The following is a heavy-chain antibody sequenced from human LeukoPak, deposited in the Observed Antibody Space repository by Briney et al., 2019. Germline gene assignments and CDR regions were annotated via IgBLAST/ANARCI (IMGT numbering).Heavy chain of an antibody. Sequence: ASVTVSCKASGYTFTSYGISWVRQAPGQGLEWMGWISAYNGNTNYAQKLQGRVTMTTDTSTSTAYMELRSLRSDDTAVYYCARDGNYDSSGSADYWGQGTLVTVSS. CDR3: ARDGNYDSSGSADY. CDR1: GYTFTSYG. J-gene: IGHJ4*02. CDR2: ISAYNGNT. V-gene: IGHV1-18*01. D-gene: IGHD3-22*01.